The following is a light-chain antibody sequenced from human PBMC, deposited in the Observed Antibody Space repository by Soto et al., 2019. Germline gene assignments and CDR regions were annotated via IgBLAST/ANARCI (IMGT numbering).Light chain of an antibody. V-gene: IGKV3-11*01. CDR1: QSVDNY. Sequence: EVVLTQSPATLSLSPGERATLSCRASQSVDNYLAWYQQKPGQPPRLLIYDASNRATGIPARFSGSGSGTDFTLTISSLEPEDFAVYFCQQRSNWPPMYTFGQGTKLEIK. CDR2: DAS. J-gene: IGKJ2*01. CDR3: QQRSNWPPMYT.